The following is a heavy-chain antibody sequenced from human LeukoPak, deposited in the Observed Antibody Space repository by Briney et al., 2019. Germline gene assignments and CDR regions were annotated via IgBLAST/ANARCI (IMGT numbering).Heavy chain of an antibody. Sequence: GGSLRLSCAASGFSFSTSDINWVRQGPGMGLNGVSYTSASSSAIFYADSVKGLFTISRDNDRNSLYLQMNNLRAEDTAVYYCARKGLSFYYYMDVWGRGTTVTVSS. D-gene: IGHD3-10*01. V-gene: IGHV3-48*04. J-gene: IGHJ6*03. CDR1: GFSFSTSD. CDR2: TSASSSAI. CDR3: ARKGLSFYYYMDV.